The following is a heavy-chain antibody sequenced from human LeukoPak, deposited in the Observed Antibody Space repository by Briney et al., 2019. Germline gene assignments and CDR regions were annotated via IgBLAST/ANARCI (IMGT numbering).Heavy chain of an antibody. CDR2: IYYSGST. Sequence: SETLSLTCTVSGGSISSYYWSWLRQPPGKGLEWLGYIYYSGSTNYNPSLKSRVTISVDTSKNQFTLKLSSVTAADTAVYYCARLAYGSGSYYGDNWFDPWGQGTLVTVSS. CDR3: ARLAYGSGSYYGDNWFDP. V-gene: IGHV4-59*01. CDR1: GGSISSYY. J-gene: IGHJ5*02. D-gene: IGHD3-10*01.